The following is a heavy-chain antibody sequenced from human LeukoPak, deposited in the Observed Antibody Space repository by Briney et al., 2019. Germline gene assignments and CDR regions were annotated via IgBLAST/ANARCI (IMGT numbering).Heavy chain of an antibody. D-gene: IGHD3-9*01. CDR3: AKDRAGYFDWLGFFDY. J-gene: IGHJ4*02. V-gene: IGHV3-9*01. CDR2: ISWNSGSI. CDR1: GFTFDDYA. Sequence: PGGSLRLSCAASGFTFDDYAMHWVRQAPGKGLEWVSGISWNSGSIGYADSVKGRFTISRDNAKNSLYLQMNSLRAEDTALYYCAKDRAGYFDWLGFFDYWGQGTLVTVSS.